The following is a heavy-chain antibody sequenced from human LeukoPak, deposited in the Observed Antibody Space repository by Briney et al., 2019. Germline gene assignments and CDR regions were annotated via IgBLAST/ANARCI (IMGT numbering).Heavy chain of an antibody. Sequence: SETLSLTCTVSGGSISSSSYYWGWIRQPPGKGLEWIGSIYYSGSTYYNPSLKSRVTISVDTSKNQFSQKLSSVTAADTAVYCCAREVGPGGDYWGQGTLVTVSS. CDR2: IYYSGST. V-gene: IGHV4-39*07. J-gene: IGHJ4*02. CDR1: GGSISSSSYY. CDR3: AREVGPGGDY.